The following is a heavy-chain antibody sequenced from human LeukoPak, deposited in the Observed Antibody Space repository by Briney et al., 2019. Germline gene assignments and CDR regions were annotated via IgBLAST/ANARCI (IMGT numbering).Heavy chain of an antibody. CDR3: VGGAVAGTVYY. D-gene: IGHD6-19*01. CDR1: GGSISSGGYY. J-gene: IGHJ4*02. V-gene: IGHV4-31*03. CDR2: IYYSGST. Sequence: PSQTLSLTCTVSGGSISSGGYYWSWIRQHPGKGLEWIGYIYYSGSTYYNPSLKRRVTISVDTSKNQFSLKLSSVTAADTAVYYCVGGAVAGTVYYWGQGTLVTVSS.